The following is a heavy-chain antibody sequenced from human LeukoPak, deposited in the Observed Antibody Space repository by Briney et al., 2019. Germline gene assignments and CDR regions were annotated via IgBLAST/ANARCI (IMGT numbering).Heavy chain of an antibody. CDR1: GFTVSGTH. Sequence: GGSLRLSCAASGFTVSGTHMSWVRQAPGKGLEWVSGVSGSGGSTYYADSVKGRFTISRDNSKNTLYLQMNSLGAEDTAVYYCAKDLDIVATITGNWGQGTLVTVSS. V-gene: IGHV3-23*01. D-gene: IGHD5-12*01. CDR3: AKDLDIVATITGN. J-gene: IGHJ4*02. CDR2: VSGSGGST.